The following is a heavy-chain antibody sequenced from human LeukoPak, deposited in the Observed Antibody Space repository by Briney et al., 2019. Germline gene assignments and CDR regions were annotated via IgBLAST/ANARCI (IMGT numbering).Heavy chain of an antibody. CDR1: GGTFGSYA. CDR2: IIPIFGTA. J-gene: IGHJ5*02. CDR3: ARGYYDFWSGYYNWFDP. V-gene: IGHV1-69*01. Sequence: GASVKVSCKASGGTFGSYAISWVRQAPGQGLEWMGGIIPIFGTANYAQKFQGRVTITADESTSTAYMELSSLRSEDTAVYYCARGYYDFWSGYYNWFDPWGRGTLVTVSS. D-gene: IGHD3-3*01.